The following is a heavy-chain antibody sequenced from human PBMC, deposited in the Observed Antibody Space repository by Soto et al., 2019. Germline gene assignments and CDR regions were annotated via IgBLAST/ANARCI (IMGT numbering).Heavy chain of an antibody. J-gene: IGHJ4*02. Sequence: QVPLQESGPGLVKPSGTLSLTCAVSSGSISSSNWWRWVRQPPGKGMERIGDISHSGSTNYNPSLKSRVAISVDKSKNQFSLKLSSVTAADTAVYYCASLIAATSYLGQGTLVTVSS. D-gene: IGHD6-13*01. CDR3: ASLIAATSY. CDR1: SGSISSSNW. CDR2: ISHSGST. V-gene: IGHV4-4*02.